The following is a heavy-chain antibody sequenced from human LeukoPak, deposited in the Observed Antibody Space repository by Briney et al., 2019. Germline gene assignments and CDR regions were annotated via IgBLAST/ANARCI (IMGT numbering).Heavy chain of an antibody. CDR3: AKDGRRYCSSTSCSYPDY. D-gene: IGHD2-2*01. CDR2: IWYDGSNK. J-gene: IGHJ4*02. CDR1: GFTFSSYG. V-gene: IGHV3-33*06. Sequence: SGGSLRLSCAASGFTFSSYGMHWVRQAPGKGLEWVAVIWYDGSNKYYADSVKGRFTISRDNSKNTLYLQMNSLRAEDTAVYYCAKDGRRYCSSTSCSYPDYWGQGTLVTVSS.